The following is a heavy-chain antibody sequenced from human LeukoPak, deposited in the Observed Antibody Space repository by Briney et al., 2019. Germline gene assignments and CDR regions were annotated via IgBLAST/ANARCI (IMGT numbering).Heavy chain of an antibody. CDR2: IYYSGSA. D-gene: IGHD1-26*01. CDR1: GGSISSYY. CDR3: ARRKHSGSYSY. Sequence: SETLSLTCTVSGGSISSYYWSWIRQPPGKGLEWIGYIYYSGSANYNPSLKSRVTISVDTSKNQFSLKLSSVTAADTAVYYCARRKHSGSYSYWGQGTLVTVSS. V-gene: IGHV4-59*08. J-gene: IGHJ4*02.